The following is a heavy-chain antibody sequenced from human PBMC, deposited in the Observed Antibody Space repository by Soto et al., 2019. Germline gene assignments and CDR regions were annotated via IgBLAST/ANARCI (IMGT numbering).Heavy chain of an antibody. CDR1: GYTFTNYG. CDR3: ARDWFGVDY. J-gene: IGHJ4*02. D-gene: IGHD3-16*01. CDR2: INAYNGNR. Sequence: QVQLVQSGAEVKKPGASVTVSCKASGYTFTNYGISWVRQAPGQGLEWMGWINAYNGNRNYAQKLQGRVTMTTDTSTSTAYIELRSLRSDDTDVYYCARDWFGVDYWGQGTLVIVSS. V-gene: IGHV1-18*01.